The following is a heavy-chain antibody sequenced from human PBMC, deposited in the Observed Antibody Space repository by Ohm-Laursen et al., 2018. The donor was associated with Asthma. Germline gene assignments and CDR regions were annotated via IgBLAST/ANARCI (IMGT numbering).Heavy chain of an antibody. D-gene: IGHD3-3*01. V-gene: IGHV3-48*01. CDR2: ISSSSSTI. CDR1: GFTFSSYG. J-gene: IGHJ4*02. CDR3: ARAQEASGLYNSYFDY. Sequence: GSLRLSCTASGFTFSSYGMHWVRQAPGKGLEWVSYISSSSSTIYYADSVKGRFTISRDNAKSTLYLLLNRLRVEDTAVYYYARAQEASGLYNSYFDYWGQGTLVTVSS.